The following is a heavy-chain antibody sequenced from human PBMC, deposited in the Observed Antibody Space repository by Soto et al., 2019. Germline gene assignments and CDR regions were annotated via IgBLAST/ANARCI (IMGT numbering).Heavy chain of an antibody. Sequence: EVQLVESGGGLVQPGGSLRLSCAASGFTFRSYWMHWVRQAPGKGLVWVSHINGDGISTSYADSVKGRFTISRDNAKNTLYLQMNSLKPEDTAIYYCARDPGGAYGGNSEWYFDLWGRGTLVTVSS. V-gene: IGHV3-74*01. D-gene: IGHD4-17*01. CDR1: GFTFRSYW. J-gene: IGHJ2*01. CDR2: INGDGIST. CDR3: ARDPGGAYGGNSEWYFDL.